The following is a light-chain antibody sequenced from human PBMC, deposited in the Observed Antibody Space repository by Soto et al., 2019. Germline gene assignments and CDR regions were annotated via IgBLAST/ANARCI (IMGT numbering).Light chain of an antibody. CDR2: AAS. CDR1: QGISSY. CDR3: QQLNSYPGVT. Sequence: DIQLTQSPSFLSASVGDRVTITCRASQGISSYLAWYQQKPGKAPKLLIYAASTLQSGVPSRFGGSGSGTEFTLTISSLQPEDFATYYCQQLNSYPGVTFGGGTKVEIK. J-gene: IGKJ4*01. V-gene: IGKV1-9*01.